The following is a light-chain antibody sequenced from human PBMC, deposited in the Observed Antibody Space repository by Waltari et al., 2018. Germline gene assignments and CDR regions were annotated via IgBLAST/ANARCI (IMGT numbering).Light chain of an antibody. CDR2: DAS. V-gene: IGKV3-11*01. J-gene: IGKJ3*01. CDR1: ESVGSK. Sequence: EIVLTQSPATLSMSAGERATLSCRASESVGSKVTWYQQKRGQAPRLLVYDASYRASGIPPRFSGSGSGTDFTLTISSLEPDDFAVYYCQQRSSWSITFGPGTKVDFK. CDR3: QQRSSWSIT.